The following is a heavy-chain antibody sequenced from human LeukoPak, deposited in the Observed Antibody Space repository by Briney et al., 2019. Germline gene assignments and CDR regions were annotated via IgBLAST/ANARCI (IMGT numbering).Heavy chain of an antibody. CDR1: CYSISSDYH. J-gene: IGHJ4*02. Sequence: SETLSLACACSCYSISSDYHWGWIRQPPGKGLEWIRAIQHSGSTYYNPSLKSGVTISLHTSKNQVSIKLNSVTAADTAVYYCARDRSYYTFDYWGQGTLVTVSA. D-gene: IGHD3-10*01. CDR3: ARDRSYYTFDY. CDR2: IQHSGST. V-gene: IGHV4-38-2*02.